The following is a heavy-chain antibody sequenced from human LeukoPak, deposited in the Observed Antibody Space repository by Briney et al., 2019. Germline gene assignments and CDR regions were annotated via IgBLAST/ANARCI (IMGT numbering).Heavy chain of an antibody. CDR3: AKLDGDSSGYYSLPYYYYGMDV. CDR1: GFTFSSYG. CDR2: IWYDGSNK. J-gene: IGHJ6*02. V-gene: IGHV3-33*06. D-gene: IGHD3-22*01. Sequence: PGGSLRLSCAASGFTFSSYGMHWVRQAPGKGLEWVAVIWYDGSNKYYADSVKGRFTISRDNSKNTLYLQMNSLRAEDTAVYYCAKLDGDSSGYYSLPYYYYGMDVWGQGTTVTVS.